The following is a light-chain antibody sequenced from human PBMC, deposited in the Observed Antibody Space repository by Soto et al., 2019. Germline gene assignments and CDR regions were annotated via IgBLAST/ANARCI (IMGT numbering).Light chain of an antibody. CDR2: GAS. CDR1: QSVSNNY. Sequence: EIEWTQSPGTLSLSPGERATISCRPSQSVSNNYLAWYKQQPGQAPRLLIYGASNRATGIPDRFSGSGSGTYFTLTIRRLEPEDSAVYYCQQYGNSRTFGQGTKVEIK. CDR3: QQYGNSRT. V-gene: IGKV3-20*01. J-gene: IGKJ1*01.